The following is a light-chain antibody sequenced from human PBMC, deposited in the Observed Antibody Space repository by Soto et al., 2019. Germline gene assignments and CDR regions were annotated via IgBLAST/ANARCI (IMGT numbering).Light chain of an antibody. Sequence: QPVLTQPPSVSGAPGQRVTISCTGSSSNIGAGYDVHWYQQLPGAAPKLLIYGKNNRPSGVPDRFSGSKSGTSASLAITGLQAGDEADYYCQSYDSSLSGSVFGGGTKVTVL. CDR2: GKN. V-gene: IGLV1-40*01. CDR3: QSYDSSLSGSV. CDR1: SSNIGAGYD. J-gene: IGLJ2*01.